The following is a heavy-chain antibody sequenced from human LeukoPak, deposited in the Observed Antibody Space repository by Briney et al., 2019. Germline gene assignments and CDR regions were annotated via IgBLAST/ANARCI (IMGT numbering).Heavy chain of an antibody. CDR3: ARGVRGTGYSSSWFCDY. CDR2: IWYDGSNK. V-gene: IGHV3-33*08. Sequence: GGSLRLSCAASGFTFSSYGMHWVRQAPGKGLEWVAVIWYDGSNKYYADSVKGRFTISRDNSKNTLYLQMNSLRAEDTAVYYCARGVRGTGYSSSWFCDYWGQGTLVTVSS. J-gene: IGHJ4*02. D-gene: IGHD6-13*01. CDR1: GFTFSSYG.